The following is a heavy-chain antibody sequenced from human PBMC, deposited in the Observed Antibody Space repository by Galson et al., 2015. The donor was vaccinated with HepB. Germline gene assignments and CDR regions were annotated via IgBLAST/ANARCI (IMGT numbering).Heavy chain of an antibody. CDR3: ARDRGRGPNAFDI. D-gene: IGHD3-10*01. CDR2: TYYKSQWYT. Sequence: CAISGDSVSSTSAAWIWIRQSPSRGLEWLGGTYYKSQWYTDYGVSVKGRITINPDTSKNQFSLQLNSVTPADTAVYYCARDRGRGPNAFDIWGQGTMVTVSS. V-gene: IGHV6-1*01. CDR1: GDSVSSTSAA. J-gene: IGHJ3*02.